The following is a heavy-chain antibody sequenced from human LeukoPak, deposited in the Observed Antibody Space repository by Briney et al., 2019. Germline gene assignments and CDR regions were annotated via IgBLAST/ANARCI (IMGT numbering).Heavy chain of an antibody. CDR1: GFTFSSYA. CDR2: ISGSGGST. J-gene: IGHJ5*01. CDR3: AKDCVVITIFGVVTQGTKSQPPNWFDS. D-gene: IGHD3-3*01. Sequence: PGGSLTLSCAASGFTFSSYAMSWVRQAPGKGLEWVSAISGSGGSTYYADSVKGRFTISRDNSKNTLYLQMNSLRAEDTAVYYCAKDCVVITIFGVVTQGTKSQPPNWFDSWGQGTLVTVSS. V-gene: IGHV3-23*01.